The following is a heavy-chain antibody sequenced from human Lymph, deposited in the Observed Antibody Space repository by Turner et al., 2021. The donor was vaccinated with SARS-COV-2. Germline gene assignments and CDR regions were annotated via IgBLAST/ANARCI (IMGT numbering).Heavy chain of an antibody. D-gene: IGHD2-15*01. V-gene: IGHV1-69*01. Sequence: QVQLVQSGAEVKKPGSSVKVSCKASGGTFSSSAISWVRQAPGQGLEWMGGIIPIFGTANYAQRFQGRVTITADESTSTADMELRSLRSEDTAVYYCARGAAYCSGGSCYRKGFDYWGQGTPVTVSS. CDR2: IIPIFGTA. CDR3: ARGAAYCSGGSCYRKGFDY. J-gene: IGHJ4*02. CDR1: GGTFSSSA.